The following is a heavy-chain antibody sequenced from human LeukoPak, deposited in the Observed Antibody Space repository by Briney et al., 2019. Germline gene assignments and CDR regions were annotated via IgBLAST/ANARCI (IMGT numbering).Heavy chain of an antibody. CDR1: GGSISSCGYP. CDR2: IYHSGST. J-gene: IGHJ4*02. CDR3: ARVSPTAMVPDYFDY. Sequence: KSSETLSLTCAVSGGSISSCGYPWGWLPQPPGKGLEWIGYIYHSGSTYYNPSLKSRVTISVDRSKNQFSLKLSTVTAADTAVYYCARVSPTAMVPDYFDYWGQGTLVTVSS. D-gene: IGHD5-18*01. V-gene: IGHV4-30-2*01.